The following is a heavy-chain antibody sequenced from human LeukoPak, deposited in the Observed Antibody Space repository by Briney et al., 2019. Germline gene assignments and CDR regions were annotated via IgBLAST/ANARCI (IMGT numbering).Heavy chain of an antibody. Sequence: SETLSLTCTVSGGSISSYYWSWIRQPPGKGLEWIGYIYYSGSTNYNPSLKSRVTISVDTSKNQFSLKLSSVTAADTAVYYCARDLGYSFYGAFDIWGQGTMVTVSS. CDR3: ARDLGYSFYGAFDI. V-gene: IGHV4-59*01. CDR1: GGSISSYY. CDR2: IYYSGST. J-gene: IGHJ3*02. D-gene: IGHD5-18*01.